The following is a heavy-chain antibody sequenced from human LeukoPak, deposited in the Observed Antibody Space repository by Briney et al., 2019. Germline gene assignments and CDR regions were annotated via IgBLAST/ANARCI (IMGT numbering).Heavy chain of an antibody. J-gene: IGHJ4*02. CDR2: IIPIFGIA. V-gene: IGHV1-69*04. Sequence: SVKVSCKASGGTFSSYAISWVRQDPGQGLEWMGRIIPIFGIANYAQKSQGRVTITADKSTSTAYMKLSSLRSEDTAVYYCARGETGGAFDYWGQGTLVTVSS. D-gene: IGHD3-16*01. CDR3: ARGETGGAFDY. CDR1: GGTFSSYA.